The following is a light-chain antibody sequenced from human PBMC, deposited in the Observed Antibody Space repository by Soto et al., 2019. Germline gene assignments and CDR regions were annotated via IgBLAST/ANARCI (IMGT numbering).Light chain of an antibody. V-gene: IGKV1-6*01. CDR2: AAS. CDR3: LQDYNYPWT. CDR1: QGIRNE. Sequence: AIQMTQSPSSLSASVGDRVTITCRASQGIRNELGWYQQKPGKAPKFLIYAASSLQSGVPSRFSGSGSGTDFTLTINSLQPEDFATYYGLQDYNYPWTFGQGTKVEVK. J-gene: IGKJ1*01.